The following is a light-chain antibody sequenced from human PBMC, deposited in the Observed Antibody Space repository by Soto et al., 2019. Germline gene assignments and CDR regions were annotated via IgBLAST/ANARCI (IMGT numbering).Light chain of an antibody. CDR2: GAF. Sequence: EIVLTQPPATLSLSTGERATLSCRASPIVTNFLAWYQQKPAHAPSLLVYGAFNSATGIPARFSGSGSGTDCTLSNSSLEPEDSAVYYCQQRNVWPPVTFGQGTRLEIK. J-gene: IGKJ5*01. CDR3: QQRNVWPPVT. V-gene: IGKV3-11*01. CDR1: PIVTNF.